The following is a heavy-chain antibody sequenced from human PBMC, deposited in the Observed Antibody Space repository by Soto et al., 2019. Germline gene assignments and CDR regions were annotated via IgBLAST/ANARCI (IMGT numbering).Heavy chain of an antibody. CDR1: GYTFTNND. V-gene: IGHV1-8*01. CDR3: ARMESFGSLNWFDP. CDR2: MNPGSGDT. D-gene: IGHD5-18*01. J-gene: IGHJ5*02. Sequence: GASVKVSCKASGYTFTNNDVSWVRQVTGQGLEWMGWMNPGSGDTGYAQKFQGRVTMTRDISIATAYMKLNSLTSEDTAIYYCARMESFGSLNWFDPWGQGTLVTVSS.